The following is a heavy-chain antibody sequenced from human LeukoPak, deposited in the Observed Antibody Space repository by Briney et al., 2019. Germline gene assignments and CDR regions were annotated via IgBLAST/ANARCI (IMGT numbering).Heavy chain of an antibody. J-gene: IGHJ4*02. CDR3: ARPLVGDALDY. V-gene: IGHV3-53*01. CDR1: GFTVSSNY. Sequence: GGSLRLSCAASGFTVSSNYMSWVRQAPGKGLEWVSVIYSGGGTYYADSVKGRFTISRDNSKNTLHLQMNSLRAEDTAVYYCARPLVGDALDYWGQGTLVTVSS. D-gene: IGHD1-26*01. CDR2: IYSGGGT.